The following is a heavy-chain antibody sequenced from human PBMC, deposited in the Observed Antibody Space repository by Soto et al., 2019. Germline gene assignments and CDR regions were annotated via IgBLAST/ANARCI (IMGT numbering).Heavy chain of an antibody. J-gene: IGHJ6*02. CDR1: GGSITSGGHY. CDR2: IYYSGST. CDR3: VRDQGGITIFGVPYGMDV. D-gene: IGHD3-3*01. V-gene: IGHV4-31*03. Sequence: QVQLQESGPGLVKPSQTLSLTCTVSGGSITSGGHYWSWIRQHPGKGLEWIGYIYYSGSTYYNPSLKSRVTISVDTSKNQFSLKLRSVTVADTAVYYCVRDQGGITIFGVPYGMDVWGQGTTVTVSS.